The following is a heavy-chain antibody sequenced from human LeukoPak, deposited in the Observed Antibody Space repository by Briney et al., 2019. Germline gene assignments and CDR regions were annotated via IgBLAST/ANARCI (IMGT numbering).Heavy chain of an antibody. D-gene: IGHD3-9*01. Sequence: GGSLRLSCAASGFTLSSYAMHWVRQAPGKGLEWVSYISSSSSTIYYADSVKGRFTISRDNAKNSLYLQMNSLRAEDTAVCYCARGPILNWFDPWGQGTLVTVSS. CDR3: ARGPILNWFDP. J-gene: IGHJ5*02. CDR1: GFTLSSYA. CDR2: ISSSSSTI. V-gene: IGHV3-48*01.